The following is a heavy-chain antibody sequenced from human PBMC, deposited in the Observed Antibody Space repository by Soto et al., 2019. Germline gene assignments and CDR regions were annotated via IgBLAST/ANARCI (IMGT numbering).Heavy chain of an antibody. CDR3: GGGPPRDCSSTSCYVGGTT. D-gene: IGHD2-2*01. V-gene: IGHV1-69*01. Sequence: QVQLVQSGAEVKKPGSSVKVSCKASGGTFSSYAISWVRQAPGQGLEWMGGIIPIFGTANYAQKFQGRVTITADESTRTAYMERSSLRSEDTAVYYCGGGPPRDCSSTSCYVGGTTWGQGTLVTVSS. CDR1: GGTFSSYA. J-gene: IGHJ5*02. CDR2: IIPIFGTA.